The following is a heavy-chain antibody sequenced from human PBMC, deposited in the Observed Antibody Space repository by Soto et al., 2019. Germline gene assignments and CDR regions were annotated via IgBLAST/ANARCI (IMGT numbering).Heavy chain of an antibody. CDR2: ISGSGGST. CDR3: AKDLTTTVTLHDY. D-gene: IGHD4-17*01. J-gene: IGHJ4*02. CDR1: GFTVSSDY. Sequence: GGSLRLSCAASGFTVSSDYMSWVRQAPGKGLEWVSAISGSGGSTYYADSVKGRFTISRDNSKNTLYLQMNSLRAEDTAVYYCAKDLTTTVTLHDYWGQGTLVTVSS. V-gene: IGHV3-23*01.